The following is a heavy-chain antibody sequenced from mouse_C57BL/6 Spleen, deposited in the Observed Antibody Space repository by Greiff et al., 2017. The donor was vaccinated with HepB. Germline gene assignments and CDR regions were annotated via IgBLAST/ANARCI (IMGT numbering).Heavy chain of an antibody. CDR1: GYTFTSYW. V-gene: IGHV1-52*01. D-gene: IGHD1-1*01. J-gene: IGHJ4*01. Sequence: QVQLQQPGAELVRPGSSVKLSCKASGYTFTSYWMHWVKQRPIQGLEWIGNIDPSDSETHYNQKFKDKATLTVDKSSSTSYMQLSSLTSEDSAVCYGARWASTTVVRDYWGQGTSVTVSS. CDR2: IDPSDSET. CDR3: ARWASTTVVRDY.